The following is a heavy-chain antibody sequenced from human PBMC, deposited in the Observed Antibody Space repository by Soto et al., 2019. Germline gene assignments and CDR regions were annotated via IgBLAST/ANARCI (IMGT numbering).Heavy chain of an antibody. V-gene: IGHV5-51*01. Sequence: PGESLKISCKGSGYSFTSYWIGWVRQMPGKGLEWMGIIYPGDSDTRYSPSFQGQVTISADKSISTAYLQWSSLKASDTAMYYCARGSGSYYIRGAFDIWGQGTMVTVSS. CDR1: GYSFTSYW. J-gene: IGHJ3*02. CDR2: IYPGDSDT. D-gene: IGHD3-10*01. CDR3: ARGSGSYYIRGAFDI.